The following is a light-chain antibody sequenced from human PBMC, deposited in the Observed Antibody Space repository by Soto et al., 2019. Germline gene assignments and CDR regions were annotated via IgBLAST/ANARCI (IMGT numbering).Light chain of an antibody. V-gene: IGLV1-47*02. J-gene: IGLJ3*02. CDR2: TND. Sequence: QSVLTQPPSASGTPGQRVTISCSGSSSNIGSNYVYWYQQLPGTAPKLLICTNDQRTSGVPDRFSGSKSGTSASLAISGLRSEDEADYYCAAWDDSLRGWVFGGGTKVTVL. CDR3: AAWDDSLRGWV. CDR1: SSNIGSNY.